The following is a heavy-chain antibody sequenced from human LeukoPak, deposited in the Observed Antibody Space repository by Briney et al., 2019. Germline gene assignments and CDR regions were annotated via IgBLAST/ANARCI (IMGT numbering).Heavy chain of an antibody. J-gene: IGHJ4*02. CDR3: ARRRGYGGGDPQQTAFDY. V-gene: IGHV4-34*01. D-gene: IGHD4-23*01. CDR2: INHSGST. CDR1: GGSFSGYY. Sequence: PSETLSLTCAVYGGSFSGYYWSWIRQPPGKGLEWLGEINHSGSTNYNPSLKSRVTISVDTSKNQFSLKLSSVTAADTAVYYCARRRGYGGGDPQQTAFDYWGQGTLVTVSS.